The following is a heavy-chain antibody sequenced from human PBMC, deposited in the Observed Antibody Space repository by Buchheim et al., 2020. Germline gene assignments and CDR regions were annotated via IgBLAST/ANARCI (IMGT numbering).Heavy chain of an antibody. V-gene: IGHV3-30-3*01. CDR3: ARDLGLTIFGVDFYGMDV. CDR2: ISHDGTNK. CDR1: GFIFSSYA. J-gene: IGHJ6*02. Sequence: QVQLVESGGGVVQPGRSLRLSCAASGFIFSSYAMHWVRQAPGKGLEWVAVISHDGTNKYYADSVKGRFTISRDTSKNTLYLEMNSLRAEDTAVYYCARDLGLTIFGVDFYGMDVWGQGTT. D-gene: IGHD3-3*01.